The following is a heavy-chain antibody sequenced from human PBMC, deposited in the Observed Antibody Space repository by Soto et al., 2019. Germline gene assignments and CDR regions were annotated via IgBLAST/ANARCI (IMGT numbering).Heavy chain of an antibody. CDR1: GYTFTGYY. CDR3: ARDRCRDGYQKIKDY. Sequence: ASVKGSCKASGYTFTGYYMHWVRQAPGQGLEWMGWINPNSGGTNYAQKFQGRVTMTRDTSISTAYMELSRLRSDDTAVYYCARDRCRDGYQKIKDYRGQGTLVTVSS. J-gene: IGHJ4*02. D-gene: IGHD5-12*01. V-gene: IGHV1-2*02. CDR2: INPNSGGT.